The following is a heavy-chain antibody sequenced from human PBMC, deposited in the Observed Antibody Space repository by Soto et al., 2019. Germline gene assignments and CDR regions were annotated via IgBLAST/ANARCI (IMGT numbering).Heavy chain of an antibody. CDR1: GYTFTGYY. CDR3: ARAGGTYYDILTGQESQNWAVAYYYYGMDV. D-gene: IGHD3-9*01. J-gene: IGHJ6*02. V-gene: IGHV1-2*04. CDR2: INANSGGT. Sequence: QVQLVQSGAEVKKPGASVKVSCKASGYTFTGYYMHWVRQAPGQGLEWMGWINANSGGTNYAQKFQGWVTMTRDTSISTPYMELSRLRSDDTAVYYCARAGGTYYDILTGQESQNWAVAYYYYGMDVWGQGTTVTVSS.